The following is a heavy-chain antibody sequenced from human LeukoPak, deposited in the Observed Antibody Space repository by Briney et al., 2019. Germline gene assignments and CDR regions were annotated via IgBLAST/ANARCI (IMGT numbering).Heavy chain of an antibody. J-gene: IGHJ5*02. CDR3: AGGRGLTGYLTFDP. V-gene: IGHV1-46*01. Sequence: ASVNVSCKASGYTFTSYYMHWVRQAPGQGLEWMGVINPIVGRTSYAQKFQGRVTMTRDTSTSTVYMELSSLRSEDTAVYYCAGGRGLTGYLTFDPWGQGTLVTVSS. D-gene: IGHD3-9*01. CDR1: GYTFTSYY. CDR2: INPIVGRT.